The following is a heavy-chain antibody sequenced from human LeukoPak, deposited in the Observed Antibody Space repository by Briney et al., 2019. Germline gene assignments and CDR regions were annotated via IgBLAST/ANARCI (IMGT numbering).Heavy chain of an antibody. J-gene: IGHJ4*02. Sequence: PSETLSLTCTVSGGSISSYYWSWIRQPPGKGLEWIGYIYYSGSTNYNPSLKSRVTISVDTSKNQFSLKLSSVTAADTAVYYWSREQWLVGFDYWGQGTLVTVSS. CDR3: SREQWLVGFDY. D-gene: IGHD6-19*01. CDR1: GGSISSYY. CDR2: IYYSGST. V-gene: IGHV4-59*01.